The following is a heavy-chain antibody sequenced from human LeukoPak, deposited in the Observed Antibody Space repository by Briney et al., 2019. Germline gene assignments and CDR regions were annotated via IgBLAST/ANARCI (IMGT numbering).Heavy chain of an antibody. CDR1: GYTFTGYY. CDR3: ARIRGYSYGYIDY. J-gene: IGHJ4*02. Sequence: GASVKVSCKASGYTFTGYYMHWVRQAPGQGLEWMGWINPNSGGTNFQGRVTMTRDTSISTAYMELSRLRSDDTAVYYCARIRGYSYGYIDYWGQGTLVTVSS. V-gene: IGHV1-2*02. CDR2: INPNSGGT. D-gene: IGHD5-18*01.